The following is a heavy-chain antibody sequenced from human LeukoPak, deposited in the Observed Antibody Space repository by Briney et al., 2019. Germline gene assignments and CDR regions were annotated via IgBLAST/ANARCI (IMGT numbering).Heavy chain of an antibody. Sequence: SGTLSLTCAVSGGSISSSNWWSWVRQPPGEGLEWIGEIYHSGSTNYNPSLKSRVIISVDKSKNQFSLNLTSVTAADTAVYYCARGQTYYDNRIVAGYWGQGTLVTVSS. V-gene: IGHV4-4*02. CDR2: IYHSGST. D-gene: IGHD3-22*01. CDR3: ARGQTYYDNRIVAGY. J-gene: IGHJ4*02. CDR1: GGSISSSNW.